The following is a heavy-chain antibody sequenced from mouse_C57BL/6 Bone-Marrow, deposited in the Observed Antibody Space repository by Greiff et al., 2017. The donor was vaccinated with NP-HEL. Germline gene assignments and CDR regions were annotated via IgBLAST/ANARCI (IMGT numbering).Heavy chain of an antibody. J-gene: IGHJ2*01. CDR3: ARWPTITTVVATDY. V-gene: IGHV1-80*01. Sequence: QVQLQQSGAELVKPGASVKISCKASGYAFSSYWMNWVKQRPGKGLAWIGQIYPGDGDTNYNGKFKGKATLTADKSSSTAYMQLSSLTSEDSAVYFCARWPTITTVVATDYWGQGTTLTVSS. CDR2: IYPGDGDT. CDR1: GYAFSSYW. D-gene: IGHD1-1*01.